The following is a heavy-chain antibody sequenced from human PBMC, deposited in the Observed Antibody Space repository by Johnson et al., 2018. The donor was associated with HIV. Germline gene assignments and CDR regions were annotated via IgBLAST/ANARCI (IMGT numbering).Heavy chain of an antibody. CDR2: IYSGGST. D-gene: IGHD6-19*01. V-gene: IGHV3-53*01. CDR1: RFSVSSNY. Sequence: VQLVESGGGLIQPGGSLRLSCAASRFSVSSNYMTWVRQAPGKGLEWVSVIYSGGSTYYADSVRGRFTISRDNSKNTLYLQINRLRAEDTAVYYCAKDPGRQWLVMCAFDIWGQGTMVTVSS. J-gene: IGHJ3*02. CDR3: AKDPGRQWLVMCAFDI.